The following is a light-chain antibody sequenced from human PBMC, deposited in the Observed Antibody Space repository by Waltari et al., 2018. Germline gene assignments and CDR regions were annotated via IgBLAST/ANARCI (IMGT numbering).Light chain of an antibody. CDR1: QNIGRT. V-gene: IGKV3-20*01. CDR2: GSS. Sequence: EVVLTQSPGTLSLSPGERATLSCRASQNIGRTLTWYQQKPGQSPRLLMYGSSIRAAGIPDRYSGSGSGTDFILTITRLEPEDFAVYYCQNYERLPVTVGQGTKVEIK. CDR3: QNYERLPVT. J-gene: IGKJ1*01.